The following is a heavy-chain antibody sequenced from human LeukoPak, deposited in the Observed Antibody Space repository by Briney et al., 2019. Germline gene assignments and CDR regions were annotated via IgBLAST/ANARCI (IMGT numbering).Heavy chain of an antibody. D-gene: IGHD3-16*01. CDR1: GGSFSGYY. J-gene: IGHJ4*02. CDR2: INHSGST. Sequence: SETLSLTCAVYGGSFSGYYWSWIRQPPGKGLEWIGEINHSGSTNYNPSLKSRVTISVDTSKNQFSLKLSSVTAADTAVYYCAKVRWGSDNALDSWGQGTLVTGSS. V-gene: IGHV4-34*01. CDR3: AKVRWGSDNALDS.